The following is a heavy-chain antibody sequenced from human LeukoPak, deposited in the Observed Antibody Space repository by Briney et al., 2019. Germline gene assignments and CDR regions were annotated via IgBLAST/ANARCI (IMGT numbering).Heavy chain of an antibody. Sequence: SETLSLTCTVSGGSISSYYWSWIRQPPGKGLEWIGYIYYSGSTNYNPSLKSRVTISVDTSKNQFSLKLSSGTAADTAVYYCARVGYESSGGQYHFDYWGQGTLVTVSS. CDR3: ARVGYESSGGQYHFDY. V-gene: IGHV4-59*08. D-gene: IGHD3-22*01. CDR2: IYYSGST. CDR1: GGSISSYY. J-gene: IGHJ4*02.